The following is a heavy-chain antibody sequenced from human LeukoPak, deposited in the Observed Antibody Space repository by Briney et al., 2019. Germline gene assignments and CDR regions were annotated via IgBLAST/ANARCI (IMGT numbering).Heavy chain of an antibody. Sequence: GGSLRLSCAASGFTFSSCWMSWVRQAPGKGLEWVSYISSSSTTIFYADSVKGRFTISRDNAKNSLFLQTNGLRDEDTALYYCARERVIAAAGDGFDSWGQGTLVTVSS. J-gene: IGHJ4*02. CDR3: ARERVIAAAGDGFDS. V-gene: IGHV3-48*02. CDR2: ISSSSTTI. D-gene: IGHD2-21*01. CDR1: GFTFSSCW.